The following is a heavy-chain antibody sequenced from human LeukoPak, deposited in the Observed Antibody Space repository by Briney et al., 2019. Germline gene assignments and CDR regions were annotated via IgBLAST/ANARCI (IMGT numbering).Heavy chain of an antibody. V-gene: IGHV4-34*01. CDR2: INHSGST. CDR3: ANSYGDYWNAFDI. J-gene: IGHJ3*02. CDR1: GGSFSGYY. Sequence: SETLSFTCAVYGGSFSGYYWSWIRQPPGKGLEWIGEINHSGSTNYNPSLKSRVTISVDTSKNQFSLKLSSVTAADTAVYYCANSYGDYWNAFDIWGQGTMVTVSS. D-gene: IGHD4-17*01.